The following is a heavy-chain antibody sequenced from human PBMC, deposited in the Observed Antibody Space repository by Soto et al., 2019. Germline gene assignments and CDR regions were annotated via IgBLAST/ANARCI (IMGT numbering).Heavy chain of an antibody. V-gene: IGHV3-30*18. CDR2: ISYDGSNK. Sequence: PGGSLRLSCAASGFTFSSYGMHWVRQAPGKGLEWVAVISYDGSNKYYADSVKGRFTISRDNSKNTLYLQMNSLRAEDTAVYYCAKDRNWFYLLYYGMDVWGQGTTVTVS. CDR1: GFTFSSYG. D-gene: IGHD2-15*01. J-gene: IGHJ6*02. CDR3: AKDRNWFYLLYYGMDV.